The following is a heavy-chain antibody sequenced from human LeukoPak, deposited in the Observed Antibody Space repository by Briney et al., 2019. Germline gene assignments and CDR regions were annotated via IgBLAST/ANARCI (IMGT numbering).Heavy chain of an antibody. CDR1: GFTFSTYE. Sequence: GGSLTLSCAASGFTFSTYEMNWVRQAPGKGLEWVSYISNSDTIIYYADSVKGRFTISRDNAKNSLYLQMNSLRAEDTAVYYCARDGPYGVGTTAFDYWGQGTLVTVSS. CDR3: ARDGPYGVGTTAFDY. CDR2: ISNSDTII. V-gene: IGHV3-48*03. D-gene: IGHD1-26*01. J-gene: IGHJ4*02.